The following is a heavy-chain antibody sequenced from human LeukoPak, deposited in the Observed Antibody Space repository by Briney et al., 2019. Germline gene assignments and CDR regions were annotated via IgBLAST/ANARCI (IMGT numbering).Heavy chain of an antibody. V-gene: IGHV3-30*04. D-gene: IGHD6-19*01. CDR3: ARGGIAVAGIDFRWFDP. Sequence: PGGSLRLSCAASGFTFSSYAMYWVRQAPGKGLEWVAVISYDGSNKYYADSVKGRFTISRDNSKNTLYLQMNSLRVEDTAVYYCARGGIAVAGIDFRWFDPWGQGTLVTVSS. J-gene: IGHJ5*02. CDR2: ISYDGSNK. CDR1: GFTFSSYA.